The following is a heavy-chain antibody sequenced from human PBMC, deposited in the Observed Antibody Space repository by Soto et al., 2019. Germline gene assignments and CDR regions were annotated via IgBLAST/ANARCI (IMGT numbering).Heavy chain of an antibody. CDR2: IIPIFGTA. Sequence: SVKVSCKASGGTFSSYAISWVRQAPGQGLEWMGGIIPIFGTANYAQKFQGRVTITADKSTSTAYMELSSLRSEDTAVYYCARGYYDSSGYFSRWFDPWGQGTLVTVSS. CDR3: ARGYYDSSGYFSRWFDP. D-gene: IGHD3-22*01. V-gene: IGHV1-69*06. CDR1: GGTFSSYA. J-gene: IGHJ5*02.